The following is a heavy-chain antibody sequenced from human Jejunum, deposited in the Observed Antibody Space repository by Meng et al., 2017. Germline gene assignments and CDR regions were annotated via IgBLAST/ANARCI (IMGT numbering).Heavy chain of an antibody. CDR2: ISSSGGST. V-gene: IGHV3-23*01. J-gene: IGHJ4*02. CDR1: GFNFNNYA. CDR3: AKDTLGWSDVSRYFDY. Sequence: GGSLRLSCAGSGFNFNNYAMNWVRQAPGKGLEWVSAISSSGGSTHYADSVKGRFTISRDNSKNTLYLQMNSLRADDTAVYYCAKDTLGWSDVSRYFDYWGQGTLVTVSS. D-gene: IGHD1-1*01.